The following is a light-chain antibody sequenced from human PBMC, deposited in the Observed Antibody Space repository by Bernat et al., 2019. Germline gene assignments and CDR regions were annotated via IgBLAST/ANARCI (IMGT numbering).Light chain of an antibody. Sequence: QSALTQPASVSGSPGQSITISCTGTSSDVGAYNYVSWFQQHPDKAPKLMLYDVTNRPSGVSYRYSGSKSGNTASLTISGLQADDEADYYCVSYATSSTFVFGTGTKVTVL. V-gene: IGLV2-14*03. CDR2: DVT. CDR3: VSYATSSTFV. J-gene: IGLJ1*01. CDR1: SSDVGAYNY.